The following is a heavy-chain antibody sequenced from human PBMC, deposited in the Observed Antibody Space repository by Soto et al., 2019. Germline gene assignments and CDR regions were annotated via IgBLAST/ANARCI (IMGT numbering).Heavy chain of an antibody. CDR3: ARYAGSSWFDY. J-gene: IGHJ4*02. CDR1: RASIYTYS. Sequence: SETLSLTCTVSRASIYTYSWTWIRQPAGKGLQWIGHIYSSGSANYNPSLKSRVTMSLDTSKNQCSLKLRSVTAADTAVFYCARYAGSSWFDYWGQGTLVTVSS. V-gene: IGHV4-4*07. D-gene: IGHD6-13*01. CDR2: IYSSGSA.